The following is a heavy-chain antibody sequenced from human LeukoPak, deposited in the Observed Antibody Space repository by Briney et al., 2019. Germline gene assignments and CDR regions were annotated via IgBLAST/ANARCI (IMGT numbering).Heavy chain of an antibody. D-gene: IGHD4-17*01. CDR1: GFTFSSYW. CDR2: IKQDGSEK. Sequence: GGSLRLSCAASGFTFSSYWMSWVRQAPGKGLEWVANIKQDGSEKYYVDSVKGRFTISRDNAKNSLYLQMNSLRAEDTAVYYCARVRDYGDFPFYSDYWGQGTLVTVSS. J-gene: IGHJ4*02. V-gene: IGHV3-7*01. CDR3: ARVRDYGDFPFYSDY.